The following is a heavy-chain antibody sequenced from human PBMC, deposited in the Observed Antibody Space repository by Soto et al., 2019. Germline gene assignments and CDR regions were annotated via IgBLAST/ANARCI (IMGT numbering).Heavy chain of an antibody. D-gene: IGHD4-17*01. CDR3: AKGVYGDYVWFDY. J-gene: IGHJ4*02. CDR1: GFTFSSYA. V-gene: IGHV3-23*01. CDR2: ISGSGGST. Sequence: GGSLRLSCAASGFTFSSYAMSWVRQAPGKGLEWVSAISGSGGSTYYADPVKGRFTISRDNSKNTLYLQMNSLRAEDTAVYYCAKGVYGDYVWFDYWGQGTLVTVSS.